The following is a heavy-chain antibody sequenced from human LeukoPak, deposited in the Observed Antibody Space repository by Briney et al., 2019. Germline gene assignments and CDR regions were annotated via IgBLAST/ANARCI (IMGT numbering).Heavy chain of an antibody. Sequence: ASVKVSCKASGYTFTSYGISWVRQAPGQGLEWMGWISAYNGNTNYAQKLQGRVTMTTDTSTSTAYMELRSLRSDDTAGYYCARVSDSGSCYYYYYYMDVWGKGTTVTISS. CDR2: ISAYNGNT. CDR1: GYTFTSYG. CDR3: ARVSDSGSCYYYYYYMDV. D-gene: IGHD2-15*01. V-gene: IGHV1-18*01. J-gene: IGHJ6*03.